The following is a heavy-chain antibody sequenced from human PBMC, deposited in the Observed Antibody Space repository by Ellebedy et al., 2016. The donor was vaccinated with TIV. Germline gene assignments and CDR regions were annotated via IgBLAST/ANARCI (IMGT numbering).Heavy chain of an antibody. CDR3: APIGEAYYDSSYPN. CDR2: IIPIFGTA. CDR1: RGTFSSYA. V-gene: IGHV1-69*13. Sequence: SVKVSXKASRGTFSSYAISWVRQAPGQGLEWMGGIIPIFGTANYAQKFQGRVTITADESTSTAYMELSSLRSEDTAVYYCAPIGEAYYDSSYPNWGQGTLVTVSS. D-gene: IGHD3-22*01. J-gene: IGHJ4*02.